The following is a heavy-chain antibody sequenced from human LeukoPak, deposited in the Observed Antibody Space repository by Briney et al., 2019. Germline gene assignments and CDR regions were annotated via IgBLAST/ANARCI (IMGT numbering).Heavy chain of an antibody. D-gene: IGHD6-19*01. Sequence: SETLSLTCAVYGGSFSGYYWSWIRQPPGKGLEWIGEINHSGSTNYNPSLKGRVTISVDTSKNQFSLKLSSVTAADTAVYYCARGLFWSQWLVRGWFDPWGQGTLVTVSS. CDR1: GGSFSGYY. CDR2: INHSGST. V-gene: IGHV4-34*01. CDR3: ARGLFWSQWLVRGWFDP. J-gene: IGHJ5*02.